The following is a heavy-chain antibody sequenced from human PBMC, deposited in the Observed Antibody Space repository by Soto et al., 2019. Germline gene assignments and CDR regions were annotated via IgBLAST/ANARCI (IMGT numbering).Heavy chain of an antibody. D-gene: IGHD6-19*01. Sequence: GGSLRLSCAASGFTFSSYAMSWVRQAPGKGLEWVSAISGSGGSTYYADSVKGRFTIPRDNSKNTLYLQMNSLRAEDTAVYYCAQTESGWYVPFFDYWGQGTLVTVSS. CDR2: ISGSGGST. J-gene: IGHJ4*02. CDR1: GFTFSSYA. V-gene: IGHV3-23*01. CDR3: AQTESGWYVPFFDY.